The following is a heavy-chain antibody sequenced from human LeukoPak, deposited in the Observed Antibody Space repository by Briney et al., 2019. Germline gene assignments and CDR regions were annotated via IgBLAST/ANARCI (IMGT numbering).Heavy chain of an antibody. J-gene: IGHJ4*02. Sequence: SETLSLXCAVYGGSFSGYYWSWIRQPPGKGLEWIGEINHSGSTNYNPSLKSRVTISVDTSKNQFSLKLSSVTAADTAVYYCARGPTYYYDSSGYLYWGQGTLVTVSS. CDR1: GGSFSGYY. D-gene: IGHD3-22*01. CDR2: INHSGST. CDR3: ARGPTYYYDSSGYLY. V-gene: IGHV4-34*01.